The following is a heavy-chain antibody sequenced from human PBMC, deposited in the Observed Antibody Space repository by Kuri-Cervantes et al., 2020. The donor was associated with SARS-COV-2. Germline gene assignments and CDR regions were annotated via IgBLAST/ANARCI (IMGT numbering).Heavy chain of an antibody. Sequence: ASVKVSCKASGHTFTGYYMHWVRQAPGQGLEWMGWINPNSGGTNYAQKFQGWVTMTRDTSISTVYMELRRLRSDDTAMYYCAPFYYRSINNWSDPWGQGTQVTVSS. V-gene: IGHV1-2*04. D-gene: IGHD3-10*01. CDR3: APFYYRSINNWSDP. CDR1: GHTFTGYY. CDR2: INPNSGGT. J-gene: IGHJ5*02.